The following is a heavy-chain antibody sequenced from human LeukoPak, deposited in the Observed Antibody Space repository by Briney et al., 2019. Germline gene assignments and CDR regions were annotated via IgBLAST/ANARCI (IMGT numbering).Heavy chain of an antibody. CDR1: GGSISTYY. J-gene: IGHJ4*02. V-gene: IGHV4-59*01. CDR3: ARGGGYASPIGY. D-gene: IGHD5-12*01. CDR2: IYHSGST. Sequence: SETLSLTCTLSGGSISTYYWSWIRQPPGKGLEWIGYIYHSGSTYYSPSLKSRVTISVDTSKNQFSLKLSSVTAADTAVYYCARGGGYASPIGYWGQGALVTVSS.